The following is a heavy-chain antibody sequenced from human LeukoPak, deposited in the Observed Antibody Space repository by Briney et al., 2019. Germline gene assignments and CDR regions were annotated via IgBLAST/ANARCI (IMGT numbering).Heavy chain of an antibody. D-gene: IGHD3-22*01. J-gene: IGHJ4*02. Sequence: PGGSLRLSCAASRFTFSSYAMSWVRQAPGKGLEWVSAISGSGGSTYYADSVKGRFTISRDNSKNTLYLQMNSLRAEDTAVYYSAKDATSPYDSIGYYYYYYFDYWGQGTLVTVSS. CDR3: AKDATSPYDSIGYYYYYYFDY. CDR1: RFTFSSYA. V-gene: IGHV3-23*01. CDR2: ISGSGGST.